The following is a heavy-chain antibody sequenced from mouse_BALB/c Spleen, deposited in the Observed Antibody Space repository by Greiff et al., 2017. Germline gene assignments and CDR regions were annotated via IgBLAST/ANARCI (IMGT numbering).Heavy chain of an antibody. V-gene: IGHV3-6*02. CDR3: AVLYYYAMDY. D-gene: IGHD1-1*02. Sequence: EVKLMESGPGLVKPSQSLSLTCSVTGYSITSGYYWNWIRQFPGNKLEWMGYISYDGSNNYNPSLKNRISITRDTSKNQFFLKLNSVTTEDTATYYCAVLYYYAMDYWGQGTSVTVSS. CDR2: ISYDGSN. J-gene: IGHJ4*01. CDR1: GYSITSGYY.